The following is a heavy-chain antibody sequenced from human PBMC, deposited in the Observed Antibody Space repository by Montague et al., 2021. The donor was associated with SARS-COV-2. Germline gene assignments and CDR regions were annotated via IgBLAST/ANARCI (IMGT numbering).Heavy chain of an antibody. D-gene: IGHD2-2*01. Sequence: SETLSLTCTVFGGSIGTGYYFWSWIRQSPGKGLEWLGTVFYRGNTYYNPSLMSRVTISVDTSTNQFSLKLTSVAVAETAIYFCARRNYCSSSSCYNGGFDNWGQGAVVTVSS. CDR3: ARRNYCSSSSCYNGGFDN. J-gene: IGHJ3*02. V-gene: IGHV4-39*01. CDR2: VFYRGNT. CDR1: GGSIGTGYYF.